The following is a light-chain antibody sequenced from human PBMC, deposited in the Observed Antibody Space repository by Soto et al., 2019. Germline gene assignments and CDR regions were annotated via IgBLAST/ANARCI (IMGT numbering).Light chain of an antibody. CDR2: AAS. J-gene: IGKJ1*01. CDR3: QQNSMAPPWA. CDR1: QSIRIF. V-gene: IGKV1-39*01. Sequence: DIQMTQSPSSLSASVGDRVTITCRASQSIRIFLNWYQQKPGKAPRLLIYAASSLQSGVPSRFRGSGSETAFTLTISSLQPEDFATYYCQQNSMAPPWAFGQGTKVDIK.